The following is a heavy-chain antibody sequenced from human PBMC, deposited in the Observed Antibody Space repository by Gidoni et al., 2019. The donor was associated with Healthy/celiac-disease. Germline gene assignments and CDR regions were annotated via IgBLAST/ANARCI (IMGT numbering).Heavy chain of an antibody. CDR3: ARDRGSAVTTSPSYYYGMDV. CDR1: GGTFSSYT. Sequence: QVQLVQSGAEVKKPGSSVKVSCKASGGTFSSYTISWVRQAPGQGLEWMGRIIPILGIANYAQKFQGRVTITADKSTSTAYMELSSLRSEDTAVYYCARDRGSAVTTSPSYYYGMDVWGQGTTVTVSS. V-gene: IGHV1-69*08. J-gene: IGHJ6*02. D-gene: IGHD4-17*01. CDR2: IIPILGIA.